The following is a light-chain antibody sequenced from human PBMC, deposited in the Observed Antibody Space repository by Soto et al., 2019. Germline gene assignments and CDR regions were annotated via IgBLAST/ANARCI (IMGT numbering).Light chain of an antibody. J-gene: IGLJ2*01. V-gene: IGLV2-14*01. CDR1: SSDVGGYNY. Sequence: QSVLTQPASVSGSPGQSITISCTRTSSDVGGYNYVSWYQQHPGKAPKLMIYEVTNRPSGVSNRFSGSKSGNTASLTISGLQAEDEADYYCSSFTSSSTQVFGGGTKLTVL. CDR2: EVT. CDR3: SSFTSSSTQV.